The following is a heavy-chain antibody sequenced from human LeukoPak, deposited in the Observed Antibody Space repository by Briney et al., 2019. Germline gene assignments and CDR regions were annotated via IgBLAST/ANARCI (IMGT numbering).Heavy chain of an antibody. CDR2: MNPNSGNK. CDR3: AGKDRGVYYYGMDV. CDR1: GYTFTSYD. V-gene: IGHV1-8*01. D-gene: IGHD3-10*01. Sequence: ASVKVSCKASGYTFTSYDINWVRQATGQGLEWMGWMNPNSGNKGYAQKFQGRVTMTRNTYISTAYMELSSLRSEDTAVYYCAGKDRGVYYYGMDVWGQGTTVTVSS. J-gene: IGHJ6*02.